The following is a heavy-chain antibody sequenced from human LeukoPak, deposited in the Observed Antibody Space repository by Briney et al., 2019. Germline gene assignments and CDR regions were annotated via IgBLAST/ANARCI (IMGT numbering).Heavy chain of an antibody. CDR1: GFTFCSYS. D-gene: IGHD2-2*01. V-gene: IGHV3-21*01. CDR2: ISSSSSYI. J-gene: IGHJ4*02. CDR3: ARAGTRGYCSSTSCYERY. Sequence: PGGSLRLSCAASGFTFCSYSMNWVRQAPGKGLEWVSSISSSSSYIYYADSVKGRFTISRDNAKNSLYLQMNSLRAEDTAVYYCARAGTRGYCSSTSCYERYWGQGTLVTVSS.